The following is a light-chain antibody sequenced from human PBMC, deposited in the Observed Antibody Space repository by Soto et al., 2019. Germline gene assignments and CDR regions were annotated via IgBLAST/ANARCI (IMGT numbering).Light chain of an antibody. V-gene: IGLV1-47*02. J-gene: IGLJ2*01. CDR3: AAWDGSLSGRV. Sequence: QSVLTQSPSASGTPGQRVTISCSGSSSNIGSNYVYWYRQLPGTAPKLLIYSDTQRPSGVPDRFSGSKSGTSASLAISRLRSEDEADYYCAAWDGSLSGRVFGGGTKLTVL. CDR1: SSNIGSNY. CDR2: SDT.